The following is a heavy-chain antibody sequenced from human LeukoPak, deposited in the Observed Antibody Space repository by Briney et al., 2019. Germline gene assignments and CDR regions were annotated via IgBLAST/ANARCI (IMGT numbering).Heavy chain of an antibody. D-gene: IGHD2-2*01. V-gene: IGHV4-38-2*02. CDR3: ARERYHCSSTSCYYVADY. J-gene: IGHJ4*02. CDR2: IYHSGST. CDR1: GFTFGSYW. Sequence: KPGGSLRLSCAASGFTFGSYWMSWVRQAPGKGLEWIGSIYHSGSTYYNPSLKSRVTISVDTSKNQFSLKLSSVTAADTAVYYCARERYHCSSTSCYYVADYWGQGTLVTVSS.